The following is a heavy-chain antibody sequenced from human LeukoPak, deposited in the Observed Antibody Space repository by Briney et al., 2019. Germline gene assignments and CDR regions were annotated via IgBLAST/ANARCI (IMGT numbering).Heavy chain of an antibody. CDR3: ARKGYSGYDPFDY. J-gene: IGHJ4*02. CDR1: EFTFSDYY. CDR2: ISGSTKII. D-gene: IGHD5-12*01. Sequence: GGSLRLSCAASEFTFSDYYMSWIRQAPGKGLEWVSYISGSTKIIYYADSVKGRFTISRDNSKNTLYLQMNSLRAEDTAVYYCARKGYSGYDPFDYWGQGTLVTVSS. V-gene: IGHV3-11*04.